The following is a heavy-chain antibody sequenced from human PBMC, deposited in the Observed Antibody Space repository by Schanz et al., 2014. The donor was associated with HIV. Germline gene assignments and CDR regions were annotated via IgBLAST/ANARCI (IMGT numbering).Heavy chain of an antibody. J-gene: IGHJ6*02. CDR3: AREMIYGSGMQGMDV. V-gene: IGHV3-21*01. CDR2: ISSSSSYI. Sequence: EVQLVESGGGLVKPGGSLRLSCAASGFTFSSYSMNWVRQAPGKGLEWVSSISSSSSYIYYAGSVKGRFTISRDNAKNPLSLQMTRLRAEDTAVYYCAREMIYGSGMQGMDVWGPGTTATVSS. CDR1: GFTFSSYS. D-gene: IGHD3-10*01.